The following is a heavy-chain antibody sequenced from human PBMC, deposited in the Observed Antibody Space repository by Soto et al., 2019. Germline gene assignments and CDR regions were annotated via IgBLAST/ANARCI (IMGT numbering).Heavy chain of an antibody. Sequence: QVQLVQSGAEVKKPGASVKVSCKASGYTFTSYYMHWVRQAPGQGLEWMGIINPSGGSTSYAQKFQGRVTMTRDTSTSTVYMELSSLRSGDTAVYYCARDIVVVVAAQDYYYYGMDVWGQGTTVTVSS. D-gene: IGHD2-15*01. J-gene: IGHJ6*02. CDR3: ARDIVVVVAAQDYYYYGMDV. CDR2: INPSGGST. CDR1: GYTFTSYY. V-gene: IGHV1-46*01.